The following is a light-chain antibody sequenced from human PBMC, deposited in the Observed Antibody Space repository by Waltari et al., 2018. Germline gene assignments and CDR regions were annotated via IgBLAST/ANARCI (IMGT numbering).Light chain of an antibody. Sequence: QSALTQSSSVSGSPGQSITISCTGTSRDVGSYDLVSWYQQLPGRAPTLILFGVAKRPSGIPDRFSGSKSGNTASLTISGLQSEDEAHYYCSSYTQSRTRVFGGGTKLTVL. CDR2: GVA. V-gene: IGLV2-23*02. CDR3: SSYTQSRTRV. J-gene: IGLJ3*02. CDR1: SRDVGSYDL.